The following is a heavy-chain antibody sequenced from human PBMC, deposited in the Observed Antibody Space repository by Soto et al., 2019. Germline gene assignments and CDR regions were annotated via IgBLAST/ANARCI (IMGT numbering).Heavy chain of an antibody. CDR1: GYTFKSYG. Sequence: QVQLVQSGAEVKKPGASVKISCKASGYTFKSYGIMWVRQAPGQGPEWVGWINGYEGDTKYAQKFQDRVSMTADTSTSTGYIELRGLRTDGPAMYFCARDKRMGDGWGQGTLITVFS. D-gene: IGHD1-26*01. J-gene: IGHJ4*02. CDR2: INGYEGDT. V-gene: IGHV1-18*01. CDR3: ARDKRMGDG.